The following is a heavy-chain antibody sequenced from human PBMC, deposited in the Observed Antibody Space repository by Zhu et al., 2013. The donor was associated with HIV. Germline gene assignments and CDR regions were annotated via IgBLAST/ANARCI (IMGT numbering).Heavy chain of an antibody. CDR2: IIAIFGIA. J-gene: IGHJ6*02. Sequence: QVHLVQSGAEVKKPGSSVKVSCKASEDTFNSYGVSWVRQAPGQGLEWMGGIIAIFGIAHYAQEFRGRVTITSDQSTSTVYMELSSLTSEDTAVYYCARTYYYGWGSYTYAYYYMDVWGQGTTVSVSS. V-gene: IGHV1-69*17. D-gene: IGHD3-10*01. CDR3: ARTYYYGWGSYTYAYYYMDV. CDR1: EDTFNSYG.